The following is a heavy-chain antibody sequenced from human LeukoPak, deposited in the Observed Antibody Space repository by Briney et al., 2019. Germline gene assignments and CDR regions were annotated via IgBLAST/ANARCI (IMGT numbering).Heavy chain of an antibody. V-gene: IGHV3-13*01. CDR1: GFTFSSYD. CDR2: IGTAGDT. D-gene: IGHD1-1*01. J-gene: IGHJ4*02. CDR3: ARASGGTTTTEGSFDY. Sequence: GGSLRLSCAASGFTFSSYDMHWVRQATGKGLEWVSAIGTAGDTYYPGSVKGRFTISRKNAKNSLYLQMNSLRAGDTAVYYCARASGGTTTTEGSFDYWGQGTLVTVSS.